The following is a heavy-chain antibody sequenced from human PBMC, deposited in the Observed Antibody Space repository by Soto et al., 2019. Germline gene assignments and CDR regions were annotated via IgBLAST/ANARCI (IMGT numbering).Heavy chain of an antibody. Sequence: PSETLSLTCAVSGFSISSGYYWGWIRQPPGKGLEWIGIIFHSGTTYRNPSLQSRVALSVDASKNQFSPKLTSVTAADTAVYFCARVRLYSSGWLFDYWGRGALVTVSS. CDR1: GFSISSGYY. V-gene: IGHV4-38-2*01. J-gene: IGHJ4*02. D-gene: IGHD6-19*01. CDR3: ARVRLYSSGWLFDY. CDR2: IFHSGTT.